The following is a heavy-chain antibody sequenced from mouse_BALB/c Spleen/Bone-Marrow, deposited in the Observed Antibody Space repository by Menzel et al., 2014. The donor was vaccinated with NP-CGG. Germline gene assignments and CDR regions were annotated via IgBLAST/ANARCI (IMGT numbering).Heavy chain of an antibody. J-gene: IGHJ3*01. CDR3: ASDGDYCGSDLVAY. CDR2: INSDGGST. CDR1: EYEFPSHD. Sequence: EVHLEESGGGFVQPGESLKLSCESNEYEFPSHDMSWVRKTPEKRLELVAAINSDGGSTYYPDTMERRFIISRDNSKKTLFLQMSSLRSEDTGFYYCASDGDYCGSDLVAYWGQGTPVTVS. D-gene: IGHD1-1*01. V-gene: IGHV5-2*01.